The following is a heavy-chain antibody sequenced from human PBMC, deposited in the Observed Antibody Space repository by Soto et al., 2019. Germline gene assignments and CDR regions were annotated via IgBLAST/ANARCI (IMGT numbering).Heavy chain of an antibody. Sequence: VPGVASADTFPFYYLHLVRQAPGQALEWMGWITSFNGNTKYAQKFQDRVTFTGDTSLNTAYMELSSLRSDDTAMCYCASGRYDASGYFEYWRQGTLVSVSS. V-gene: IGHV1-45*02. D-gene: IGHD3-22*01. CDR1: ADTFPFYY. CDR2: ITSFNGNT. J-gene: IGHJ4*02. CDR3: ASGRYDASGYFEY.